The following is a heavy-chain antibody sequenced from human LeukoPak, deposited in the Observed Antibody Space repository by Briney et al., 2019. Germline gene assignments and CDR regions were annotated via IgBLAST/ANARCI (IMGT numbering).Heavy chain of an antibody. Sequence: PSQTLSLTCTVSGGSISSGGYYWSWIRQPPGKGLEWIGYIYHSGSTYYNPSLKSRVTISVDRSKNQFSLKLSSVTAADTAVYYCARGFIVAAAGTWFDYWGQGTLVTVSS. CDR2: IYHSGST. D-gene: IGHD6-13*01. CDR1: GGSISSGGYY. J-gene: IGHJ4*02. CDR3: ARGFIVAAAGTWFDY. V-gene: IGHV4-30-2*01.